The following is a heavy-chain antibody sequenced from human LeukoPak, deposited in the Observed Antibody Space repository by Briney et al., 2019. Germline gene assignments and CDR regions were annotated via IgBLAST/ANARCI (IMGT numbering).Heavy chain of an antibody. CDR1: GGSISSGGYY. CDR2: IYYSGST. Sequence: NPSQTLSLTCTVSGGSISSGGYYWSWIRQHPGKGLEWIGYIYYSGSTYYNPSLKSRVTISVDTSKNQFSLKLSSVTAADTAVYYCARDANSGSYYLHGALDIWGQGTMVTVSS. J-gene: IGHJ3*02. D-gene: IGHD1-26*01. CDR3: ARDANSGSYYLHGALDI. V-gene: IGHV4-31*03.